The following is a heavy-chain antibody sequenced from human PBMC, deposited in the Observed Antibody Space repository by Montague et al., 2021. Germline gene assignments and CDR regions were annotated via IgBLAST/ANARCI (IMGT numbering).Heavy chain of an antibody. Sequence: SLRLSCAASGFTFDDYAMHWVRQTPGKGLEWVSGISWNSGSIGYADSVKGRFTISRDNAKNSLYLQMNSLRAEDTALYYCAKDAGIVVVPARHFDCWGQGTLVTVSS. D-gene: IGHD2-2*01. CDR1: GFTFDDYA. CDR2: ISWNSGSI. CDR3: AKDAGIVVVPARHFDC. V-gene: IGHV3-9*01. J-gene: IGHJ4*02.